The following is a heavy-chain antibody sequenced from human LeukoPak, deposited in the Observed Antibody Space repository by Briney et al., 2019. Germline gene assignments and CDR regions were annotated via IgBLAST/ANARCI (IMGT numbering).Heavy chain of an antibody. CDR2: IYYSGST. Sequence: SETLSLTCTVSGGSISSSSYYWGWVRQPPGKGLEWIGSIYYSGSTYYNPSLKSRVTISVDTSKNQFSLKLSSVTAADTAVYYCARERSRNQHFFYWGQGTLVTVSS. CDR3: ARERSRNQHFFY. V-gene: IGHV4-39*02. CDR1: GGSISSSSYY. D-gene: IGHD1-14*01. J-gene: IGHJ4*02.